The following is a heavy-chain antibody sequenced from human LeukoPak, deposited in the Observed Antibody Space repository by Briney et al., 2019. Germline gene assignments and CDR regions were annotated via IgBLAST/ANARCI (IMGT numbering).Heavy chain of an antibody. V-gene: IGHV4-34*01. CDR2: INHSGST. J-gene: IGHJ5*02. CDR1: GGSFSGYY. Sequence: SETLSLTCAVYGGSFSGYYWSWIRQPPGKGLEWIGEINHSGSTNYNPSLKSRVTISVDTSKNQFSLKLSSVTAADTAVYYCARHRRGYSYGYWDWFDPWGQGTLVTVSS. CDR3: ARHRRGYSYGYWDWFDP. D-gene: IGHD5-18*01.